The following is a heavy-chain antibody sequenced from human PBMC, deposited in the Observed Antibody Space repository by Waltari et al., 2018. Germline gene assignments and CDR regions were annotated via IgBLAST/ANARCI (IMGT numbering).Heavy chain of an antibody. D-gene: IGHD3-3*01. CDR3: ARGHDFWSGYQNALDY. CDR2: INPNTGTP. V-gene: IGHV7-4-1*02. J-gene: IGHJ4*02. CDR1: GYIFTSNA. Sequence: QVQLVQSGSELKKPGASVKVSCKASGYIFTSNAINWVRQAPGQGLEWMGWINPNTGTPMYAQVFTERFVFSLDTSVTTAYLQITSLKAEDTAIYYCARGHDFWSGYQNALDYWGQGTLVTVSS.